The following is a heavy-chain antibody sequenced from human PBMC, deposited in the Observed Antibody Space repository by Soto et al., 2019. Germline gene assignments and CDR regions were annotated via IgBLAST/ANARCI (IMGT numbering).Heavy chain of an antibody. CDR3: AKVSSTTNFSYFGY. D-gene: IGHD2-2*01. J-gene: IGHJ4*02. CDR1: GFTFDDYA. V-gene: IGHV3-9*01. Sequence: EVQLVESGGGLVQPGRSLRLSCGASGFTFDDYAMHWVRQAPGKGLEWVSSISWNSGNIGYADSVKGRFTISRDNAENSLYLQMNSLRPEDTALYYCAKVSSTTNFSYFGYWGQGTLVTVSS. CDR2: ISWNSGNI.